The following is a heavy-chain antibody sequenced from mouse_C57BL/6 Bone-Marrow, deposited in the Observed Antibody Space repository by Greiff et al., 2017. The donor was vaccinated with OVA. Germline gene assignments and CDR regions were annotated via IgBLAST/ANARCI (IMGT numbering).Heavy chain of an antibody. CDR1: GYTFTSYW. V-gene: IGHV1-5*01. D-gene: IGHD2-4*01. CDR2: IIPGNSDT. Sequence: EVQLQQSGTVLARPGASVKMSCKTSGYTFTSYWMHWVKQRPGQGLEWIGAIIPGNSDTCYNQKFKGKAKLTAVKYASTAYMELSSLTNEDSAVYYCTRGGFPYYDYDRFAYWGKGTLVTVSA. CDR3: TRGGFPYYDYDRFAY. J-gene: IGHJ3*01.